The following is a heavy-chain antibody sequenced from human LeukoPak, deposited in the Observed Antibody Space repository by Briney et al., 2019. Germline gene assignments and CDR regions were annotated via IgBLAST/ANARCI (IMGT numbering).Heavy chain of an antibody. D-gene: IGHD6-19*01. CDR3: AKGSGWLYYFDY. V-gene: IGHV3-23*01. Sequence: GGSLRLSCAASGFTFSNFAMNWVRQAPGKGLEWVSAISGSDGITYYADSVKGRFTISRDNSKRMVYLQMNILRAEDTAVYYCAKGSGWLYYFDYWGQGTLVTVSS. CDR1: GFTFSNFA. CDR2: ISGSDGIT. J-gene: IGHJ4*02.